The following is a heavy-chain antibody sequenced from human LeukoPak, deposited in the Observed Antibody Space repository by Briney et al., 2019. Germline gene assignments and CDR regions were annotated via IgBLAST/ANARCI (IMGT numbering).Heavy chain of an antibody. D-gene: IGHD3-3*01. CDR3: ATSEYYDFWSGFPFDY. CDR1: GGTFISYA. V-gene: IGHV1-69*01. J-gene: IGHJ4*02. CDR2: IIPIFGTA. Sequence: GSSVKVSCKASGGTFISYAISWVRQAPGQGLEWMGGIIPIFGTANYAQKFQGRVTITADESTSTAYMELSSLRSEDTAVYYCATSEYYDFWSGFPFDYWGQGTLVTVSS.